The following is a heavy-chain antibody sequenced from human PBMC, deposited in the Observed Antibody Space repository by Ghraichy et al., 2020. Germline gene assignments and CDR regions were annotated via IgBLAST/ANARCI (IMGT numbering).Heavy chain of an antibody. J-gene: IGHJ4*02. CDR3: TKDAGTAISTRHFDY. CDR2: IRFDGSNK. V-gene: IGHV3-30*02. D-gene: IGHD2-21*02. Sequence: GGSLRLSCEASGFTFSNHGMHWVRQGPGKGLEWVALIRFDGSNKFYMDSVKGRFTISRDNSNNTLYLQMNGLRGEDTAVYYCTKDAGTAISTRHFDYWGQGTLVTVSS. CDR1: GFTFSNHG.